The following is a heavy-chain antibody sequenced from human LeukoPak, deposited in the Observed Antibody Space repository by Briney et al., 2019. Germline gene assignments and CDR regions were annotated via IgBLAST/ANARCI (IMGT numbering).Heavy chain of an antibody. Sequence: GGSLRLSCAASGFTFSNYGMSWGRQAPGDGLEWVSAIYSGGSTYYADSVKGRFTISRDNSKNTLYLQMNSLRAEDTAVYYCALEGYDILTGYPLDVWGKGTTVTISS. J-gene: IGHJ6*04. CDR3: ALEGYDILTGYPLDV. CDR1: GFTFSNYG. V-gene: IGHV3-53*01. D-gene: IGHD3-9*01. CDR2: IYSGGST.